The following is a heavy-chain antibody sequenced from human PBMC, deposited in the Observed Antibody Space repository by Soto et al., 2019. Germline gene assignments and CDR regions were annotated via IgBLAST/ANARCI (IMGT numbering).Heavy chain of an antibody. CDR2: IYSGGAT. Sequence: EVQLVESGGGLIQPGGSLRLSCAASGFTVTNKYMTWVRQAPGKGLEWVSVIYSGGATSYADSVKGRFTISGDNSKDILYLQMNSLRAEDTAVYYCARVDYGDYGWYFDLWGRGTLVTDSS. D-gene: IGHD4-17*01. V-gene: IGHV3-53*01. CDR1: GFTVTNKY. J-gene: IGHJ2*01. CDR3: ARVDYGDYGWYFDL.